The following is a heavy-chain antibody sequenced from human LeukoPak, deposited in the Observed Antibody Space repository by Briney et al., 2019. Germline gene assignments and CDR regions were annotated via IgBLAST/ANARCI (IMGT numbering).Heavy chain of an antibody. CDR2: ITSGGDYI. V-gene: IGHV3-21*01. CDR1: GFTFNTFN. J-gene: IGHJ4*02. Sequence: PGGSLRLSCAASGFTFNTFNMNWVRQAPGKGLEWVSSITSGGDYIYYADSVKGRFTTSRDNAKNSLSLQLNSLRVEDTAVYYCARGYYDVLAASYKWTPDYWGQGTLVTVSS. D-gene: IGHD3-9*01. CDR3: ARGYYDVLAASYKWTPDY.